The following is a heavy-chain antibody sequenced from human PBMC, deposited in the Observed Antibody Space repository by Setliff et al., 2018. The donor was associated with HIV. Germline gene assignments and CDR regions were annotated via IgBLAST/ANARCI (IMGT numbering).Heavy chain of an antibody. Sequence: PVGSLRLSCAASGFTFSTYSMNWVRLAPGRGLEWISSISVSGFNIYYADSVKGRFFVSRDDAKNSLFLQMNSLRTEDTAVYFCARVRARYSSSWSFDYWGQGTPVTAPQ. D-gene: IGHD6-13*01. J-gene: IGHJ4*02. V-gene: IGHV3-21*01. CDR2: ISVSGFNI. CDR1: GFTFSTYS. CDR3: ARVRARYSSSWSFDY.